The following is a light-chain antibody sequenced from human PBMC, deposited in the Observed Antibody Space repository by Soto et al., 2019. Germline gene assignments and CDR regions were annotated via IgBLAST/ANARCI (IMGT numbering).Light chain of an antibody. Sequence: DTQMTQSPSSLSASGADRVIITCRASQNNFDYLNWYREKPGKAPKLLIYAASSLQSGVPSRVSGSGSGTDFTLTIRSLQPEDFATYYCQQTNNTPQKFGTGTKVDIK. CDR3: QQTNNTPQK. V-gene: IGKV1-39*01. CDR2: AAS. CDR1: QNNFDY. J-gene: IGKJ1*01.